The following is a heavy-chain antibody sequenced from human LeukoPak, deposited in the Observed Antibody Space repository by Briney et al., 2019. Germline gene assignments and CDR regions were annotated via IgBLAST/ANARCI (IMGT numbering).Heavy chain of an antibody. D-gene: IGHD2-2*01. CDR1: GFTFSNYN. V-gene: IGHV3-21*01. CDR3: ARSRRNIVVVPAPDY. Sequence: GGSLRLSCAASGFTFSNYNMNWVRQPPGKGLEWVSSISSGSSYMYYEDSVKGRFTISRDNAKNSLYLQMSILGADDTAVYYCARSRRNIVVVPAPDYWGQGTLVTVSS. J-gene: IGHJ4*02. CDR2: ISSGSSYM.